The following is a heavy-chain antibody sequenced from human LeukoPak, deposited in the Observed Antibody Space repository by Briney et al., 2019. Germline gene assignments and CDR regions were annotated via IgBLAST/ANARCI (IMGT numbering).Heavy chain of an antibody. V-gene: IGHV1-2*06. D-gene: IGHD5-18*01. CDR1: GYTFTGYY. J-gene: IGHJ4*02. CDR3: ARDSLRSGYSYGLVDYFDY. CDR2: INPKSGGT. Sequence: ASVKVSCKASGYTFTGYYMHWGRQAPGQGLEWMGRINPKSGGTNYAQKFQGRVTMTRDTSIRTAYMELSRLRSDDTAVYYCARDSLRSGYSYGLVDYFDYWGQGTPVTVSS.